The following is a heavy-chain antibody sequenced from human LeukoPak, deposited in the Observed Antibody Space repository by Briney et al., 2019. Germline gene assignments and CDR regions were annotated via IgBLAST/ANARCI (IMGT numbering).Heavy chain of an antibody. D-gene: IGHD6-19*01. CDR2: ISGSGGST. CDR1: GFTFRNYV. CDR3: AKAVTGAEKDLDY. J-gene: IGHJ4*02. Sequence: GGSLRLSCAASGFTFRNYVIHWVRQAPGKGLEWVSGISGSGGSTDYADSVKGRFTISRDNSKNTLYLQVNSLRVEDTALYYCAKAVTGAEKDLDYWGRGTLVTVSS. V-gene: IGHV3-23*01.